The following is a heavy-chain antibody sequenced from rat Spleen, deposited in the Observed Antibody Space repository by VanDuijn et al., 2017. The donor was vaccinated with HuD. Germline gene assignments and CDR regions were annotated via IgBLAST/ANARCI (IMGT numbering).Heavy chain of an antibody. CDR2: IDSAGST. D-gene: IGHD1-10*01. J-gene: IGHJ2*01. CDR3: GRDNNYKAY. CDR1: GYSITSSYR. Sequence: EVQLQESGPGLVKPSQSLSLTCSVTGYSITSSYRWSWVRKFPGNKLEWMGYIDSAGSTNYNPSLKSRIPITRYTSKNQFFLQVNSVTTEDTATYYCGRDNNYKAYWGQGVMVTVSS. V-gene: IGHV3-3*01.